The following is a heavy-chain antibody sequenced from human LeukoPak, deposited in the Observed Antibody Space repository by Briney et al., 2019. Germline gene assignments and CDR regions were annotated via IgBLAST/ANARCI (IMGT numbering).Heavy chain of an antibody. Sequence: PSETLSLTCAVYGGSFSDNFWTWIRQPPGKGLEWIGEISHAGSTNYNPSLRHGITISVDTSKNQFSLKLSSVTAADTAVYYCARCKKNNYDSSGYHGDWFDPWGQGTLVTVSS. J-gene: IGHJ5*02. D-gene: IGHD3-22*01. CDR2: ISHAGST. V-gene: IGHV4-34*01. CDR1: GGSFSDNF. CDR3: ARCKKNNYDSSGYHGDWFDP.